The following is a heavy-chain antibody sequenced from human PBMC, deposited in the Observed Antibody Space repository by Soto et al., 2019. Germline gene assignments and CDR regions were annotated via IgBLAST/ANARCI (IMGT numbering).Heavy chain of an antibody. CDR2: IYYSGST. CDR1: GGSISISIYY. D-gene: IGHD3-9*01. CDR3: ARRLTGYSNYYFDY. J-gene: IGHJ4*02. V-gene: IGHV4-39*01. Sequence: NPSETLSLTCTVSGGSISISIYYWGWIRQPPGKGLEWIGNIYYSGSTYYNPSLKSRVTISVDTSKNQFSLKPSSVTAADTAVYYCARRLTGYSNYYFDYWGQGTLVTVSS.